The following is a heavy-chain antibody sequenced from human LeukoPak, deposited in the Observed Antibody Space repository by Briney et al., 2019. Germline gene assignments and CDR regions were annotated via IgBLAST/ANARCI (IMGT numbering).Heavy chain of an antibody. Sequence: ASVKVSCKASGYTFTSYGISWVRQAPGQGLEWMGWISAYNGNTNYAQKLQGRVTMTTDTSMSTAYMELRSLRSDDTAVYYCARESYCSGGSCLGNFDYWGQGTLVTVSS. J-gene: IGHJ4*02. CDR3: ARESYCSGGSCLGNFDY. CDR2: ISAYNGNT. V-gene: IGHV1-18*01. D-gene: IGHD2-15*01. CDR1: GYTFTSYG.